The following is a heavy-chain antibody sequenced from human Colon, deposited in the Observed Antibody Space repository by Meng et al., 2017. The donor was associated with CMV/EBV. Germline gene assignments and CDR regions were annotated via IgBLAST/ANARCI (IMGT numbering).Heavy chain of an antibody. CDR1: GITFSSSA. J-gene: IGHJ6*02. CDR2: ISGDGDRT. Sequence: GGSLKISCEASGITFSSSAMTWVRQAPGKGLEWVSAISGDGDRTYHGDSVKGRFTISRDNSQNTLYLQMNSLRVDDTAVYYCATIGDFYDYYEMGVWGQGTTVTVSS. CDR3: ATIGDFYDYYEMGV. V-gene: IGHV3-23*01.